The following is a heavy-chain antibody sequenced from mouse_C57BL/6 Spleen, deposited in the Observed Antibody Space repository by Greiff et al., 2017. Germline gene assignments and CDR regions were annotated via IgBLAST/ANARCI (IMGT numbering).Heavy chain of an antibody. J-gene: IGHJ2*01. CDR2: IDPSDSET. D-gene: IGHD2-4*01. CDR3: ARSGDYEAFDY. CDR1: GYTFTSYW. V-gene: IGHV1-52*01. Sequence: QVQLQQPGAELVRPGSSVKLSCKASGYTFTSYWMHWVKQRPIQGLDWIGNIDPSDSETHYNQKFKDKATLTVDKSSSTAYMQLSSLTSEDSAVYYCARSGDYEAFDYWGQGTTLTVSS.